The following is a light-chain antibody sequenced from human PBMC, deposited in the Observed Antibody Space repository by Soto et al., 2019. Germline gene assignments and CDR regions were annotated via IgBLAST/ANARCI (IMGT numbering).Light chain of an antibody. CDR3: AAWDDSLSVHVV. Sequence: QSVLTQPPSASGTPGQRVTISCSGSSSNIGSNYVYWYQQLPGTAPKLLIYRNNQRPSGVPDRFSGSKSGTSASLAISGLLSEDEADYYCAAWDDSLSVHVVFGGGTKLTVL. CDR2: RNN. CDR1: SSNIGSNY. J-gene: IGLJ2*01. V-gene: IGLV1-47*01.